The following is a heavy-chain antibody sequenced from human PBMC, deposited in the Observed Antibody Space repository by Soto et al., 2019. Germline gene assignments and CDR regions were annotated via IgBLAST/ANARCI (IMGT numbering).Heavy chain of an antibody. Sequence: EVQLVESGGGLMQPGGSLRLCCAASGFTVSSKYMNWVRQAPGKGLEWVSIIWSAGLTYYADSVRGRFTISRDISKNILFHQMNNLRAEDSAIYYCARELPPDLWGQGTLVTVSS. CDR3: ARELPPDL. V-gene: IGHV3-53*01. J-gene: IGHJ5*02. CDR2: IWSAGLT. CDR1: GFTVSSKY.